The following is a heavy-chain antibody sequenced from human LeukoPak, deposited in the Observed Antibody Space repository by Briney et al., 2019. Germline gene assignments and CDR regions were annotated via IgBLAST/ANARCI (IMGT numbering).Heavy chain of an antibody. J-gene: IGHJ4*02. CDR1: GGSISSGSYY. Sequence: PSQTLSLTXTVSGGSISSGSYYWSWIRQPAGKGLEWIGRIYTSGSTNYNPSLKSRVTISVDTSKNQFSLKLSSVTAADTAVYYCARDRGYYDSSGYYYGTEWGQGTLVTVSS. V-gene: IGHV4-61*02. D-gene: IGHD3-22*01. CDR3: ARDRGYYDSSGYYYGTE. CDR2: IYTSGST.